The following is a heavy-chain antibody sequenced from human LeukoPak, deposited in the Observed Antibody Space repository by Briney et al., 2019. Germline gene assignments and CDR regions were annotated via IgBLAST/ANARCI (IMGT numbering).Heavy chain of an antibody. D-gene: IGHD2-8*01. V-gene: IGHV1-2*02. CDR3: ARDRGGYCTNGVCYKPEYYFDY. J-gene: IGHJ4*02. CDR2: INPNNGGT. Sequence: ASVKVPCKASGGTFSSYAISWVRQAPGQGLEWMGWINPNNGGTNYAQKFQGRVTMTRDTSISTAYMELSRLRSDDTAVYYCARDRGGYCTNGVCYKPEYYFDYWGQGTLVTVSS. CDR1: GGTFSSYA.